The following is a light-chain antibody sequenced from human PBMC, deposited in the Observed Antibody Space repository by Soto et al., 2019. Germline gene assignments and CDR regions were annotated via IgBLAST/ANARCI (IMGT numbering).Light chain of an antibody. Sequence: QYVLTQPRSVSGSPGQSVTISCTGTSSDVGGYDYVSWYQQHPGKAPKLMIYDVTKRPSGVPDRFSGSRSGNTASLTISGLQAEDDADYYCCSYAGTYTFYVFGTGTKVTVL. CDR2: DVT. J-gene: IGLJ1*01. V-gene: IGLV2-11*01. CDR3: CSYAGTYTFYV. CDR1: SSDVGGYDY.